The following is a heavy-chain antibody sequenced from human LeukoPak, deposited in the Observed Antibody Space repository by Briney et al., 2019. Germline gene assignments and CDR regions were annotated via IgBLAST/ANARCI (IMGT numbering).Heavy chain of an antibody. Sequence: SETLSLTCTVSGGSISSSTFYWGWIRQPPGKGLEWIGSLYYSGSTYYNPSLKSRVTISVDTSKNQFSLKLSSVTAADTAVYYCARDHNWNYAAWGQGTLVTVSS. V-gene: IGHV4-39*07. CDR1: GGSISSSTFY. D-gene: IGHD1-7*01. CDR2: LYYSGST. CDR3: ARDHNWNYAA. J-gene: IGHJ5*02.